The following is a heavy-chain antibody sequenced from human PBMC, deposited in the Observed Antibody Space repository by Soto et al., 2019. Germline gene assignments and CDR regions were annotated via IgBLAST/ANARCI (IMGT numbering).Heavy chain of an antibody. Sequence: QVQLVESGGGLVKPGGSLRLSCAAAGFTFSDYYMIWIRQAPGKGLEWVSYISSSGSRISYADAVKGRFTISRDNAKNSLYLQMNSLRAADTAVYYWARMAPPIDYWGQGPLVNVSS. V-gene: IGHV3-11*01. CDR1: GFTFSDYY. J-gene: IGHJ4*02. CDR2: ISSSGSRI. CDR3: ARMAPPIDY. D-gene: IGHD5-12*01.